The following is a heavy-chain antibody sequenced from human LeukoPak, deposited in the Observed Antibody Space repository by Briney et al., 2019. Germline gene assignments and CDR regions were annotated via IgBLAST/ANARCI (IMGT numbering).Heavy chain of an antibody. CDR1: GFTFSSYW. Sequence: GGSLRLSCAASGFTFSSYWMHWVRQAPGKGLMWVSRIKSDGSITTYADSVKGRFTISRDNAKNSLYLQMNSLRAEDTAVYYCARFRHYYDSSAYYSFDYWGQGTLVTVSS. D-gene: IGHD3-22*01. CDR3: ARFRHYYDSSAYYSFDY. CDR2: IKSDGSIT. V-gene: IGHV3-74*01. J-gene: IGHJ4*02.